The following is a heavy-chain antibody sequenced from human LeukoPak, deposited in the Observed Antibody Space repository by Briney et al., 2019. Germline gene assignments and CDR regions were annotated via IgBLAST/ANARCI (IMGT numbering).Heavy chain of an antibody. CDR2: IYPGDSDT. D-gene: IGHD3-10*01. V-gene: IGHV5-51*01. CDR3: ARRGYYGSTLLDI. J-gene: IGHJ3*02. CDR1: GNTFTDYW. Sequence: GESLKISCKGSGNTFTDYWIGWARQMPGKGLEWLGIIYPGDSDTQYSPCFQGQVTISADKSINTAYLQWSSLKASDTAMYYCARRGYYGSTLLDIWGQGTMVTVSS.